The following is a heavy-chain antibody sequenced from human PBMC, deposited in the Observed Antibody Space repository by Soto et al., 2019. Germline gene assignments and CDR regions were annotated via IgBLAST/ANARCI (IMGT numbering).Heavy chain of an antibody. J-gene: IGHJ6*02. CDR1: GFTFISYD. V-gene: IGHV3-30*18. CDR3: AKALVQSAYYSYGMDV. Sequence: GGSLRLSCSASGFTFISYDMHWVIRDPAKGLEWGAVILYDGGNKYYEDSVKGRFTISIDNSKNTLYLQMNSLRAADTAVYYCAKALVQSAYYSYGMDVWGQGTTVTVSS. D-gene: IGHD3-16*02. CDR2: ILYDGGNK.